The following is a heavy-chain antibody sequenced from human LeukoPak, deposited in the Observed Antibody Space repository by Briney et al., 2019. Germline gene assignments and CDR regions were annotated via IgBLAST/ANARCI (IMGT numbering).Heavy chain of an antibody. CDR3: ARRPTVPPKRNFDY. CDR1: GGSISSNNYY. V-gene: IGHV4-39*07. Sequence: SETLSLTCTVSGGSISSNNYYWGWIRQPPGKGLEWIGSTYYSGSTYYNPSLESRVTISVDTSKNQFSLKLSSVTAADTAVYYCARRPTVPPKRNFDYWGQGTLVTVSS. CDR2: TYYSGST. J-gene: IGHJ4*02. D-gene: IGHD2-2*01.